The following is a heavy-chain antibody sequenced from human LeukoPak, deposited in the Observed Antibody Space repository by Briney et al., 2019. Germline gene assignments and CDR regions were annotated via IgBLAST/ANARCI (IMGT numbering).Heavy chain of an antibody. CDR2: ISAYNGNT. Sequence: ASVKVSFKASVYTFTIYGISWVRQAPGQGLEWMGWISAYNGNTNYAQKLQGRVTMTTDTSTSTAYMELRSPRSDDTAVYYCASVSGSYDYWGQGTLVTVSS. CDR3: ASVSGSYDY. V-gene: IGHV1-18*01. CDR1: VYTFTIYG. J-gene: IGHJ4*02. D-gene: IGHD1-26*01.